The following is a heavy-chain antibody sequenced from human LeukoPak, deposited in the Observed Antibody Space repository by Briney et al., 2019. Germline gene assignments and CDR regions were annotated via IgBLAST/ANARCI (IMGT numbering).Heavy chain of an antibody. V-gene: IGHV3-23*01. CDR2: ISGSAYNT. J-gene: IGHJ4*02. Sequence: GGSLRLSCAASGFTFSSYGMSWVRQAPGKGLEWVSTISGSAYNTYYADSVKGRFTISRDNSANTLYLQMNSLRAEDTALYYCAKHSGSYFIYYVDSWGQGTLVTVTS. D-gene: IGHD1-26*01. CDR3: AKHSGSYFIYYVDS. CDR1: GFTFSSYG.